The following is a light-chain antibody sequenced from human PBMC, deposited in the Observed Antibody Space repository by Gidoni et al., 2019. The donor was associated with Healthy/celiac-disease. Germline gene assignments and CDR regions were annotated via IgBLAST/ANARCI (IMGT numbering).Light chain of an antibody. CDR2: LNSDGSH. CDR3: QTWGTGIQV. CDR1: SGHSSYA. Sequence: LVLTQSPSASASLGASVKLTCTLSSGHSSYAIAWHQQQPEKDPRYLMKLNSDGSHSKGDGIPDRFSGSSSGAERYLTISSLQSEDEADYYCQTWGTGIQVFGGGTKLTVL. J-gene: IGLJ3*02. V-gene: IGLV4-69*01.